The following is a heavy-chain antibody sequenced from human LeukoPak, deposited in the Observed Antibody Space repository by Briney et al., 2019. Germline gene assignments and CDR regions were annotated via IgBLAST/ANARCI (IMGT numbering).Heavy chain of an antibody. CDR3: ASDGNSGSYLGPTGGFDY. CDR2: IYHSGST. J-gene: IGHJ4*02. V-gene: IGHV4-4*02. CDR1: GGSISSSNW. D-gene: IGHD1-26*01. Sequence: PSETLSLTCAVSGGSISSSNWWSWVRQPPGKGLEGIGEIYHSGSTNYNPSLKSRVTISVDKSKNQFSLKLSSVTAADTAVYYCASDGNSGSYLGPTGGFDYWGQGTLVTVSS.